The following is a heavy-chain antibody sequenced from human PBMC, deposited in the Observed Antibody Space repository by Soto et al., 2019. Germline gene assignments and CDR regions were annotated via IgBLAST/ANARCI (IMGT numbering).Heavy chain of an antibody. CDR2: LYDTDGT. J-gene: IGHJ3*02. CDR3: ATWLQREHGFDI. D-gene: IGHD3-10*01. CDR1: GFTFSDKKY. V-gene: IGHV3-66*02. Sequence: DVQLVESGGGLVQSGGSLRLSCEASGFTFSDKKYLTWVRQAPGKGPEWVSALYDTDGTFYADSVKGRFTISKDNSKNTFYLQMNRLRVDDTAVYYCATWLQREHGFDIWGLGTMVTVFS.